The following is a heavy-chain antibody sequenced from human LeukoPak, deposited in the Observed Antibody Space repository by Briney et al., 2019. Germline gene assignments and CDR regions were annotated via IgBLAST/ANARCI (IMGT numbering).Heavy chain of an antibody. D-gene: IGHD3-22*01. CDR3: AKDPYDRSAYYFDY. J-gene: IGHJ4*02. Sequence: PGGSLRLSCAASGLTFSSSAMNWVRQAPGKGLEWVSSVSGSGGSTNYADSVEGRFTISRDNSKNTLYLQMSSLRAEDTAVYYCAKDPYDRSAYYFDYWGQGTLVTVSS. CDR2: VSGSGGST. CDR1: GLTFSSSA. V-gene: IGHV3-23*01.